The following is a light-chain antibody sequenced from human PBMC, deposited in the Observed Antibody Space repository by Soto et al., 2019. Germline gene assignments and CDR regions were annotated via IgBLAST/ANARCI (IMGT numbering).Light chain of an antibody. CDR1: QSISNW. CDR2: DVS. V-gene: IGKV1-5*01. Sequence: DFQMTQSPSTLSASVGDRVTITCRASQSISNWLAWYQQKPGKAPKLLIYDVSSLESGVPSRFSGSGSGTEFTLTISSLQPDDFATYYCQQCNTFWTFGQGTKVDIK. CDR3: QQCNTFWT. J-gene: IGKJ1*01.